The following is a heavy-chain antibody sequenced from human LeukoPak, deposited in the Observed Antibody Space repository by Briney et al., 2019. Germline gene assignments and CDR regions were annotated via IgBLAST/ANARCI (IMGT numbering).Heavy chain of an antibody. CDR3: ARGGSYNFDY. Sequence: SQTLSLTRAISGDSVSSNSAAWNWIRQSPSRGLEWLRRTYYRPKWYNHYAVSVKSRITINPDTSKNQFSLQLNSVTPEDTAVYYCARGGSYNFDYWGQGTLVTVSS. J-gene: IGHJ4*02. V-gene: IGHV6-1*01. D-gene: IGHD3-10*01. CDR2: TYYRPKWYN. CDR1: GDSVSSNSAA.